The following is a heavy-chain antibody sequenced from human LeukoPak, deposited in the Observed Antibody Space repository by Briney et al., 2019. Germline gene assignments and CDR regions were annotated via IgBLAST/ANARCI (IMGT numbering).Heavy chain of an antibody. CDR1: GFTVSSNY. V-gene: IGHV3-66*01. Sequence: GGSLRLSCAASGFTVSSNYMSWVRQAPGKGLEWVSVIYSGGSTYYADSVKGRFTISRDNSKNTLYLQMNSLRAEDTAVYYCARCIAVAGCYLDYWGQGTLVTVSS. J-gene: IGHJ4*02. CDR2: IYSGGST. D-gene: IGHD6-19*01. CDR3: ARCIAVAGCYLDY.